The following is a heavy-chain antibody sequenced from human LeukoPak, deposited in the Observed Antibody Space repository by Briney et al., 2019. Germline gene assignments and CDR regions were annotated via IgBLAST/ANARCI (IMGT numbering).Heavy chain of an antibody. D-gene: IGHD3-9*01. CDR1: GGXSSGYY. J-gene: IGHJ3*02. CDR2: INHSGST. V-gene: IGHV4-34*01. Sequence: SETLSLTCAVYGGXSSGYYCSWIRQPPGKGLEWIGEINHSGSTNYNPSLKSRVTISVDTSKNQFSLKLSSVTAADTAVCYCASDVGYFDWPRAFDIWGQGTMVTVSS. CDR3: ASDVGYFDWPRAFDI.